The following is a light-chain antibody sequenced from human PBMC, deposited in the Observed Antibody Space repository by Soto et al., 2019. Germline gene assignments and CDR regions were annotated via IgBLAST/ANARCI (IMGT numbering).Light chain of an antibody. Sequence: IMLTAPQGSLECTTGGRATLSYRTSQSVSSSYLAWYQQKPGQAPRLLIYGASSRATGIPDRFSGSGSGTGFTPAISGLEPEDFAVYYCQQYGSSFITFGQGTRLEI. CDR2: GAS. V-gene: IGKV3-20*01. CDR3: QQYGSSFIT. J-gene: IGKJ5*01. CDR1: QSVSSSY.